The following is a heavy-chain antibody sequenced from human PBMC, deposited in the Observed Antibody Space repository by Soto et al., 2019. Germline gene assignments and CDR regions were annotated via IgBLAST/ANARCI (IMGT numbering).Heavy chain of an antibody. CDR3: ARGGAAADLDY. D-gene: IGHD6-13*01. CDR2: INPSGGST. CDR1: GYTFTSYY. J-gene: IGHJ4*02. V-gene: IGHV1-46*03. Sequence: GASVKLSCKACGYTFTSYYMHWVRQAPGQGLEWMGIINPSGGSTSYAQKFQGRVTMARDTSTSTVYMELSSLRSEDTAVYYCARGGAAADLDYWGQGTLVTVSS.